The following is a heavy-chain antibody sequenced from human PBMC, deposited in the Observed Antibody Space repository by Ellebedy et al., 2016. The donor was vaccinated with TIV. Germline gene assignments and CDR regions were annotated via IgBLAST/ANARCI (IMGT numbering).Heavy chain of an antibody. CDR1: GFTFSNYW. CDR3: ARDTRSLDS. CDR2: MSTDDGSST. J-gene: IGHJ4*02. V-gene: IGHV3-74*01. Sequence: GESLKISXTASGFTFSNYWMHWVRQAPGKGLVWVSRMSTDDGSSTAYADSVKGRFTMSRDNAKNTLYLQMNSLRAEDTAVYYCARDTRSLDSWGQGTLVTVSS. D-gene: IGHD3-10*01.